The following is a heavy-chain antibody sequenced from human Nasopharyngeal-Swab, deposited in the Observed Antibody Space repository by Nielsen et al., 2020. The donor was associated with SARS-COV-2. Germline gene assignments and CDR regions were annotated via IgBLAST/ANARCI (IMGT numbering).Heavy chain of an antibody. V-gene: IGHV1-2*06. CDR2: INPNSGGT. D-gene: IGHD3-10*01. CDR1: GYTFTGYY. CDR3: AREGITYYYGSGSYYSDY. Sequence: ASVKVSCKASGYTFTGYYMHWVRQAPGQGLEWMGRINPNSGGTNYAQKFQGRVTMTTDTSTSTAYMELRSLRSDDTAVYYCAREGITYYYGSGSYYSDYWGQGTLVTVSS. J-gene: IGHJ4*02.